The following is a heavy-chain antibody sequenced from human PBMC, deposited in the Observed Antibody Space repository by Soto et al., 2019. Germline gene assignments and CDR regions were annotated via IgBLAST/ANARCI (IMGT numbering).Heavy chain of an antibody. Sequence: GGSLRLSGAAAGLTLGDYAMRWVRLAPGKGLEWVAVVSHDGRNTHYADSVKGRFTISRDSSKNTVSLEMTSLRAEDTAVYYCAKGGRKWLVTSEFNYWRNGA. CDR1: GLTLGDYA. CDR2: VSHDGRNT. CDR3: AKGGRKWLVTSEFNY. D-gene: IGHD6-19*01. J-gene: IGHJ4*01. V-gene: IGHV3-30*18.